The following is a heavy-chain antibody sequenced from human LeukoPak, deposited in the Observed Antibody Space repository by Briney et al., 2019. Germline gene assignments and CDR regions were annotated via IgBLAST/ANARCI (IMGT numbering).Heavy chain of an antibody. D-gene: IGHD4-17*01. J-gene: IGHJ5*02. CDR2: IMPRFGTA. CDR3: ARDVHGDYGSGWFDP. CDR1: GGTYNNSA. V-gene: IGHV1-69*05. Sequence: SVKVFCKASGGTYNNSAISWVRQAPGQGLEWLGGIMPRFGTAGYAQKFQGRVTITKDESTRTVYLELTSLTSDDTAVYYCARDVHGDYGSGWFDPWGQGTLVSVSS.